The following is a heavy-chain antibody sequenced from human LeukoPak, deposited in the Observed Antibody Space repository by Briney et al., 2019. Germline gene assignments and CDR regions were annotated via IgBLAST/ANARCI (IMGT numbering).Heavy chain of an antibody. V-gene: IGHV1-69*04. CDR1: GGTFSSYA. Sequence: SVKVSCKASGGTFSSYAISWVRQAPGQGLEWMGRIIPILGIANYAQKFQGRVTITADKSTSTAYMELSSLRSEDTAVYYRARDQRDRDGYNFHGPRDYWGQGTLVTVSS. D-gene: IGHD5-24*01. J-gene: IGHJ4*02. CDR2: IIPILGIA. CDR3: ARDQRDRDGYNFHGPRDY.